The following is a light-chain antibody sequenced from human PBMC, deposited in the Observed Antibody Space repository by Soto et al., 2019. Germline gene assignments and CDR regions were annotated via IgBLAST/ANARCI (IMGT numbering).Light chain of an antibody. V-gene: IGKV3-11*01. J-gene: IGKJ4*02. Sequence: EIVLTQSPATLSLSPGERATLSCRASQSVSSYLAWYQQKPGQAPRLLIYDASNRATGIPARFSGSGSGTDFTLTISSLEPEDFAVYYSQQRSNWPPSLTFGGGTKLEIK. CDR2: DAS. CDR1: QSVSSY. CDR3: QQRSNWPPSLT.